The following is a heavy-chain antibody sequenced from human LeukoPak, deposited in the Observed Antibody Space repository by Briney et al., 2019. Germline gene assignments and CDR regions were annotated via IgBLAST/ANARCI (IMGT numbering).Heavy chain of an antibody. CDR1: GGSFSTYY. Sequence: PSETLSLTCAVYGGSFSTYYWSWIRQSPGKGLEWIAEINHRGDTNYNPSVKSRVTISVDTSKNRFSLKVNSLTAADTAVYYCARGPTISETGYFDYWGQGTLVTVSS. V-gene: IGHV4-34*01. CDR2: INHRGDT. CDR3: ARGPTISETGYFDY. J-gene: IGHJ4*03. D-gene: IGHD1-1*01.